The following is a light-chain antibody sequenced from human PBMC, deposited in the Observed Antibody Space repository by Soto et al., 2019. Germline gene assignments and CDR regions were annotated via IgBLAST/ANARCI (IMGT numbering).Light chain of an antibody. V-gene: IGLV2-23*01. CDR1: VSDVGSFGP. CDR2: EGN. Sequence: QSALTQPASVSGSPGQSITISCTGSVSDVGSFGPVSWYQQHPGQVPKLIIYEGNRRPSGVSSRFSGSKSGNTASLTISGLQAEDEADYYRCSYVGARNYVFGAGTKVTVL. J-gene: IGLJ1*01. CDR3: CSYVGARNYV.